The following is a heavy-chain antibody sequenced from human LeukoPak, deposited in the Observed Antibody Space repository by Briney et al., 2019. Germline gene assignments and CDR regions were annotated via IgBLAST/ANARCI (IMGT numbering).Heavy chain of an antibody. CDR3: AKGPNEDSNYCFDR. J-gene: IGHJ5*02. D-gene: IGHD4-11*01. CDR1: GFRFSSYA. Sequence: PGGSLRLSCVTSGFRFSSYAMSWVRLAPRKGLEWVSLISGSGGDTNYADSVKGRFTISRDNSKSTLYLQMKSLRDDATAVYYCAKGPNEDSNYCFDRWGQGVLVPVAS. V-gene: IGHV3-23*01. CDR2: ISGSGGDT.